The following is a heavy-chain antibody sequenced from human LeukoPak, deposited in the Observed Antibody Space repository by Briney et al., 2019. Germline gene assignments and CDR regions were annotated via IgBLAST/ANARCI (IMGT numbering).Heavy chain of an antibody. CDR2: ISADGRTT. J-gene: IGHJ4*02. Sequence: GSLRLSCAASGFTFSSFWMNWVRQAPGKGLVWVSRISADGRTTNYADSVKGRFTISRDNAKNTLYLQMNSLRAEDTAVYYCTRDVRWFSWDDWGQGTLVTVSS. V-gene: IGHV3-74*01. D-gene: IGHD3-10*01. CDR3: TRDVRWFSWDD. CDR1: GFTFSSFW.